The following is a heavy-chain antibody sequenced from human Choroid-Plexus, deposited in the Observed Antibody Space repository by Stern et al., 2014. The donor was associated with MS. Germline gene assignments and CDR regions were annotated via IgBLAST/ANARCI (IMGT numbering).Heavy chain of an antibody. CDR3: ARAYTYYSNSAGY. J-gene: IGHJ4*02. V-gene: IGHV1-69*01. Sequence: QVQLVESGAEVKKPGSSVKVSCKASGGTFSSYEITWVRQAPGQGLEWMGGIIPTFDTPTYAQKVQDRVTISADESTRTAYMELSSLKSEDTAIYFCARAYTYYSNSAGYWGQGTLVTVSS. CDR2: IIPTFDTP. D-gene: IGHD3-10*01. CDR1: GGTFSSYE.